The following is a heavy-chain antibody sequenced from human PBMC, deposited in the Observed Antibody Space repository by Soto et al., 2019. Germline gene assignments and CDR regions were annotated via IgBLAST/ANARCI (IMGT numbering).Heavy chain of an antibody. Sequence: PSETLSLTCTVSGGSISGHYWSWIRQTAGKGLEWIGRIYSTGATGYNPSLNSRASMSIDTSKNQISLNLTSVTAADTAMYYCARTRVRALTAGESDPWGQGTLVTVSS. V-gene: IGHV4-4*07. D-gene: IGHD5-18*01. CDR3: ARTRVRALTAGESDP. J-gene: IGHJ5*02. CDR2: IYSTGAT. CDR1: GGSISGHY.